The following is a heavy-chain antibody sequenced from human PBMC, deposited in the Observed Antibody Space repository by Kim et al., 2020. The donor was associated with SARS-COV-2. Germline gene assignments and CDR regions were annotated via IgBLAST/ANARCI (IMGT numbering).Heavy chain of an antibody. V-gene: IGHV3-43*01. CDR3: AKAGFEASGYSTPTFDP. J-gene: IGHJ5*02. Sequence: VKGRFTISRDNSKNSLYLQMNSLRTEDTALYYCAKAGFEASGYSTPTFDPWGQGTLVTVSS. D-gene: IGHD6-13*01.